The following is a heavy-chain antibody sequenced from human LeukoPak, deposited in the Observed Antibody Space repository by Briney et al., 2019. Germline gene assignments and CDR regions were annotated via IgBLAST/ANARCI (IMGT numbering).Heavy chain of an antibody. CDR1: GFTFSSYA. CDR2: ISGSGGST. J-gene: IGHJ4*02. D-gene: IGHD3-10*02. V-gene: IGHV3-23*01. CDR3: ATRPIFGEFVY. Sequence: GGSLRLSCAASGFTFSSYAMSWVRQAPGKGLEGVSAISGSGGSTYYADSVKGRFTISRDNSKNTLYLQMNSLRAEDTAVYYCATRPIFGEFVYWGQGTLVTVSS.